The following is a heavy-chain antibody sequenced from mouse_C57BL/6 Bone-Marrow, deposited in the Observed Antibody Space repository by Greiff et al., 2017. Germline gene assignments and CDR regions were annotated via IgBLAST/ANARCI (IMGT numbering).Heavy chain of an antibody. CDR3: ARDCYYTYYAMDD. V-gene: IGHV1-64*01. CDR1: GYTFTSYW. CDR2: IHPNCGSP. D-gene: IGHD2-3*01. J-gene: IGHJ4*01. Sequence: QVQLQQPGAELVKPGASVKLSCKASGYTFTSYWMHWVKQRPGQGLEWIGMIHPNCGSPNYNEKFKSKATLTVDKSSSTAYMLLSSLTSEDSAVYYWARDCYYTYYAMDDWGQGTSVTVSS.